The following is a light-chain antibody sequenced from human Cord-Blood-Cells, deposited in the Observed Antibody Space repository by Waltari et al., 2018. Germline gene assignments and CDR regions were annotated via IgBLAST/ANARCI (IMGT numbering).Light chain of an antibody. CDR1: SSDVGSSNL. V-gene: IGLV2-23*01. Sequence: QSALTQPASVSGSPGQSITISCTGTSSDVGSSNLVSWYQQHPGKAPKLKIYEGSKRPSGVSNRFSGSKSGNTASLTISGLQAEDEADYYCCSYAGSSDVVFGGGTKLTVL. CDR2: EGS. CDR3: CSYAGSSDVV. J-gene: IGLJ2*01.